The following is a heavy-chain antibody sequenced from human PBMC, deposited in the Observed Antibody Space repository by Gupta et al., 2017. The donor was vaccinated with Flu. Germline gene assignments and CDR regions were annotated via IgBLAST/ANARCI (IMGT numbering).Heavy chain of an antibody. CDR1: EYVFTGYS. D-gene: IGHD1-26*01. J-gene: IGHJ6*03. V-gene: IGHV1-2*06. CDR3: ARGXVGATFSGFYMDV. CDR2: INPASGGT. Sequence: GAEVKKPGASVKVSCKASEYVFTGYSMHWMRQAPGQGLEWMGRINPASGGTKYAQKFLGRVTMTSDTSSSTAYMELSSLRSDDTAVYYCARGXVGATFSGFYMDVWGKGTTVVVSS.